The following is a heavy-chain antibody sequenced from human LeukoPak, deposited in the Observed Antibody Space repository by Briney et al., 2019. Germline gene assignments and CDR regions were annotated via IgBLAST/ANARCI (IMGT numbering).Heavy chain of an antibody. J-gene: IGHJ4*02. D-gene: IGHD3-16*01. Sequence: SETLSLTCTVSGGSISSYYWSWIRQPPGKGLEWIGYIYYSGSTNYNPSLKSRVTISVDTSKNQFSLKLSSVTAADTAVYYCARDGRGAYTGYFDYWGQGTLVTVSS. CDR2: IYYSGST. CDR3: ARDGRGAYTGYFDY. CDR1: GGSISSYY. V-gene: IGHV4-59*12.